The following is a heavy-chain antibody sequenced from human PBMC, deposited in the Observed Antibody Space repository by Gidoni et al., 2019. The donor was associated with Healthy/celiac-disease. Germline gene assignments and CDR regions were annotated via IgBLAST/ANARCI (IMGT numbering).Heavy chain of an antibody. CDR1: GFTFRNAW. V-gene: IGHV3-15*01. J-gene: IGHJ6*02. Sequence: EVQLVESGGGLVKPGGSLRLSCAASGFTFRNAWMSWVRQAPGKGLEWVGRIKSKTDGGTTDYAAPVKGRFTISRDDSKNTLYLQMNSLKTEDTAVYYCTTVPVGAFYPYYYYGMDVWGQGTTVTVSS. D-gene: IGHD1-26*01. CDR3: TTVPVGAFYPYYYYGMDV. CDR2: IKSKTDGGTT.